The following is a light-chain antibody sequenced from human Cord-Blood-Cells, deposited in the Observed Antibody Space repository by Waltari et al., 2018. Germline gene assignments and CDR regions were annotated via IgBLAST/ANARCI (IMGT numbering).Light chain of an antibody. J-gene: IGLJ3*02. Sequence: QSVLTQPPSVSGAPGQRVTIPCTGSSSNIGAGYDVHWYPHLPETAPKLLIYGNSNRPSGVPDRFSGSKSGTSASLAITGLQAEDEADYYCQSYDSSLSGWVFGGGTKLTVL. CDR1: SSNIGAGYD. CDR3: QSYDSSLSGWV. CDR2: GNS. V-gene: IGLV1-40*01.